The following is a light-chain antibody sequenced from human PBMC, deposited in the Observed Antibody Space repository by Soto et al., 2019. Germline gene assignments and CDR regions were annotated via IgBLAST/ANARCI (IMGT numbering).Light chain of an antibody. V-gene: IGKV1-33*01. CDR3: QQYSHLIT. J-gene: IGKJ5*01. Sequence: IQMSQSPSSLSATVGDRVTITCQASQDISNYLNWYQQKLGKAPKLLIYDPSNLETGVPSRFSGSGSGTDFTFTISSLQPEDIATYYCQQYSHLITFGQGTRLEIK. CDR2: DPS. CDR1: QDISNY.